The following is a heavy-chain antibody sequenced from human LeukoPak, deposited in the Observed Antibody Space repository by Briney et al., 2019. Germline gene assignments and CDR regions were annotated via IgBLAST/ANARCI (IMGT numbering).Heavy chain of an antibody. CDR2: IYYSGST. D-gene: IGHD2-15*01. J-gene: IGHJ3*02. V-gene: IGHV4-59*08. CDR1: GDSTSSFY. CDR3: ARHLPLSAAIAACDI. Sequence: SETQSLICTLSGDSTSSFYWSWLRQPPGKGLEWIGYIYYSGSTNYNPSLKSRVTISVHTSKNHFSLILSSVTAADTAVYYCARHLPLSAAIAACDIWAQGHVDTVSS.